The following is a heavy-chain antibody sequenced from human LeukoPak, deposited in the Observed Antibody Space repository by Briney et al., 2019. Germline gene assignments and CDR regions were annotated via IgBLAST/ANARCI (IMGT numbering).Heavy chain of an antibody. D-gene: IGHD3-10*01. V-gene: IGHV4-30-4*01. CDR2: IYYSGST. J-gene: IGHJ6*02. Sequence: PSETLSLTCTVSGGSISSGDYYWSRIRQPPGKGLEWIGYIYYSGSTYYNPSLKSRVTISVDTSKNQFSLKLSSVTAADTAVYYCARGEFLYGMDVWGQGTTVTVSS. CDR1: GGSISSGDYY. CDR3: ARGEFLYGMDV.